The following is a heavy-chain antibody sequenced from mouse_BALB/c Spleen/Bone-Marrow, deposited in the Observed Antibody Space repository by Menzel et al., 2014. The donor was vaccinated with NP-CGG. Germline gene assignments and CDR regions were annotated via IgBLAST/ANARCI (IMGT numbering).Heavy chain of an antibody. CDR2: IDPANGNT. D-gene: IGHD1-2*01. CDR1: GFNIKDTY. J-gene: IGHJ4*01. CDR3: AEITTAAYYVMDY. Sequence: EVKLMESGAELVKPGASVKLSCTASGFNIKDTYIHWVKQRPEQGLEWIGRIDPANGNTKYVPKFQGKATITADTSSNTAYLQLSSLTSEDTAVYYCAEITTAAYYVMDYWGQGTSVTVSS. V-gene: IGHV14-3*02.